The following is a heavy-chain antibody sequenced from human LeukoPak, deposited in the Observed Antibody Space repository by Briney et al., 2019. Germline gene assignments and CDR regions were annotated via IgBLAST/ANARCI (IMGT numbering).Heavy chain of an antibody. CDR1: GFTFSSYS. D-gene: IGHD5-24*01. CDR2: ISSSSSTI. J-gene: IGHJ6*03. Sequence: GGSLRLSCAASGFTFSSYSMNWVRQAPGKGLEWVSSISSSSSTIYYADSVKGRFTISRDNAKNSLYLQMNSLRAEDTAVYYCARGYASATDYYYYMDVWGKGTTVTVSS. V-gene: IGHV3-48*01. CDR3: ARGYASATDYYYYMDV.